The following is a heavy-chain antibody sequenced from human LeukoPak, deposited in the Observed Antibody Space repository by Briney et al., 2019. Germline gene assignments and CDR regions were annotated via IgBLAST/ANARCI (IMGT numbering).Heavy chain of an antibody. CDR3: AKGGYSYGFLFDY. CDR2: ISWNSGSI. Sequence: PGRSLRLSCAASGFTFDDYAMHWVRQAPGKGLEWVSGISWNSGSIGYADFVKGRFTISRDNSKNTLYLQMNSLRAEDTAIYYCAKGGYSYGFLFDYWGQGTLVTVSS. V-gene: IGHV3-9*01. CDR1: GFTFDDYA. J-gene: IGHJ4*02. D-gene: IGHD5-18*01.